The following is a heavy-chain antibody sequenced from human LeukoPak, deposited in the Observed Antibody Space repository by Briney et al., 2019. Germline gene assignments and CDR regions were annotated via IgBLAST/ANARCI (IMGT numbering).Heavy chain of an antibody. CDR2: IYSGGST. V-gene: IGHV3-53*01. J-gene: IGHJ4*02. CDR3: ARDAYSSSFFDY. Sequence: GGSLRLSCAASGFTVSSNYMSWVRQAPGKGLGRVSVIYSGGSTYYADSAKGRFTISRDNSKNTLYLQMNSLRAEDTAVYYCARDAYSSSFFDYWGQGTLVTVSS. D-gene: IGHD6-13*01. CDR1: GFTVSSNY.